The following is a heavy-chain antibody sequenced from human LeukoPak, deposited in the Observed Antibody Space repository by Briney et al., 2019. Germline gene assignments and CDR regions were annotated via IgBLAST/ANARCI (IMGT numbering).Heavy chain of an antibody. CDR1: GYTFTSYG. J-gene: IGHJ4*02. CDR3: ARGRGISWFGELFAGYFDY. D-gene: IGHD3-10*01. Sequence: ASVKVSCKASGYTFTSYGISWVRQAPGQGLEWMGWINAYNGNTNYAQKLQGRVTMTTDTSTSTAYMELRSLRSDDTAVYYCARGRGISWFGELFAGYFDYWGQGTLVTVSS. CDR2: INAYNGNT. V-gene: IGHV1-18*01.